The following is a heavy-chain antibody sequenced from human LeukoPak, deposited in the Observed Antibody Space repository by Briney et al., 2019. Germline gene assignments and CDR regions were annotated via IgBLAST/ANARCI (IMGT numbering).Heavy chain of an antibody. Sequence: GGSLRLSCAASGFTFSSYSINWVRQAPGKGLEWVSSISTSSSYIYYADSVKGRFTISRDNAKNSLYLQMNSLRAADTAVYYCARHFSSWLAYFDYWGQGTLVTVSS. CDR2: ISTSSSYI. V-gene: IGHV3-21*01. CDR3: ARHFSSWLAYFDY. D-gene: IGHD6-13*01. CDR1: GFTFSSYS. J-gene: IGHJ4*02.